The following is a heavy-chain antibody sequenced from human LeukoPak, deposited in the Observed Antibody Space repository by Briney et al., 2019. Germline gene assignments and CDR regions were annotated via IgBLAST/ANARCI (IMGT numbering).Heavy chain of an antibody. CDR2: ISSNGGST. CDR1: GFTFSSYA. V-gene: IGHV3-64*01. Sequence: GGSLRLSCAASGFTFSSYAMHWVRQAPGKGLEYVSAISSNGGSTYYANSVKGRFTISRDNSKNTLYLQMGSLRAEDMAVYYCARVAWAVTTLRDYYYMDVWGKGTTVTISS. J-gene: IGHJ6*03. D-gene: IGHD4-17*01. CDR3: ARVAWAVTTLRDYYYMDV.